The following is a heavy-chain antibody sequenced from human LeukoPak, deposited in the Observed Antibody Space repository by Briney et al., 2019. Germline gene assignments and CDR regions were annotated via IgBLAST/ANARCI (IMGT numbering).Heavy chain of an antibody. CDR3: ARVADY. V-gene: IGHV4-59*01. CDR2: IYYSGST. CDR1: GGSISSYY. J-gene: IGHJ4*02. Sequence: PSETLSLPCSVCGGSISSYYWSWIRQPPGKGLEWIGYIYYSGSTNYNPSLKSRVTISVDTSKNQFSLKLSSVTAADTAVYYCARVADYWGQGTLVTVSS. D-gene: IGHD3-3*02.